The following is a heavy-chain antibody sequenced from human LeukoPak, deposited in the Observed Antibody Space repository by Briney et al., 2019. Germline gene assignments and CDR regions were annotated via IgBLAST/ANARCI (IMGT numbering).Heavy chain of an antibody. CDR3: VRGSIWYRVSDL. J-gene: IGHJ4*02. D-gene: IGHD6-13*01. CDR1: GFTVSSNY. CDR2: VYSGGSI. V-gene: IGHV3-66*02. Sequence: GGSLRLSCAASGFTVSSNYMSWVRQAPGKGLEWVSVVYSGGSIYYADSVKGRFTISRDNSKNTLYLQMNSLRAEDTAMYYCVRGSIWYRVSDLWGQGTLVTVSS.